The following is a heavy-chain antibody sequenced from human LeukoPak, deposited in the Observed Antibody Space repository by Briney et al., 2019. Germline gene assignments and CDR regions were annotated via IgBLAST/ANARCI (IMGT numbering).Heavy chain of an antibody. CDR3: ARDPRGYSSSWYYDDY. V-gene: IGHV3-21*01. J-gene: IGHJ4*02. CDR2: ISSSSTYI. CDR1: GVTFSSYS. D-gene: IGHD6-13*01. Sequence: PGGPPRLSCEASGVTFSSYSMNWVRQAPGKGLEWVSSISSSSTYIYYADSVKGRFTISRDNAKNSLYLQMSSLRAEDTAVYYCARDPRGYSSSWYYDDYWGQGTLVTVSS.